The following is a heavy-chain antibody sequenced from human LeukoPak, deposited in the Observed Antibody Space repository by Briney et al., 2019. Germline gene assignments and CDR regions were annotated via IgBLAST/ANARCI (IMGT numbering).Heavy chain of an antibody. V-gene: IGHV3-23*01. CDR1: GFTFSSYA. CDR2: ISGSGGST. CDR3: AKGSPYSGSYFGFDY. J-gene: IGHJ4*02. D-gene: IGHD1-26*01. Sequence: GGSLRLSCAASGFTFSSYAMSWVRQAPGKGLEWVSAISGSGGSTYYADSVKGRFTISRDNSKNTLYLQMNSLRDEDTAVYYCAKGSPYSGSYFGFDYWGQGTLVTVSS.